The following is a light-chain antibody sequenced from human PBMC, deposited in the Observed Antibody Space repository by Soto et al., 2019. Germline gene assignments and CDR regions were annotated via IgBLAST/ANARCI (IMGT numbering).Light chain of an antibody. V-gene: IGKV3-11*01. CDR1: QSVRTY. CDR2: DAS. Sequence: EIVLTQSPVTLSLSPGERATLSCRASQSVRTYLAWYQVKPGQAPRLLIYDASRRASGVPARFSGSGSGTDFTLTISSLEPEDFATYYCQHSFSPPWRFGQGTKVE. CDR3: QHSFSPPWR. J-gene: IGKJ1*01.